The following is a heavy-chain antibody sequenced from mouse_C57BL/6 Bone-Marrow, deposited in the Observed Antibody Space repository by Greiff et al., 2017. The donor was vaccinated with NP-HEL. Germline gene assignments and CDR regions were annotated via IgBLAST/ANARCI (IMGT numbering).Heavy chain of an antibody. J-gene: IGHJ4*01. CDR3: ARHDYYGSSPYYAMDY. CDR2: ISNLAYSI. CDR1: GFTFSDYG. Sequence: EVKLMESGGGLVQPGGSLKLSCAASGFTFSDYGMAWVRQAPRKGPEWVAFISNLAYSIYYADTVTGRFTISRENAKNTLYLEMSSLRSEDTAMYYCARHDYYGSSPYYAMDYWGQGTSVTVSS. D-gene: IGHD1-1*01. V-gene: IGHV5-15*01.